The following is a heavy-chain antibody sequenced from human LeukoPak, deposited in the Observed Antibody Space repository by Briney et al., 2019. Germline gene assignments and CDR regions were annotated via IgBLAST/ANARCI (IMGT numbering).Heavy chain of an antibody. CDR3: ARDREELQWLVLDFVHDWFDP. J-gene: IGHJ5*02. D-gene: IGHD6-19*01. CDR1: GGSISSYY. CDR2: IYTSGST. V-gene: IGHV4-4*07. Sequence: KSSETLSLTCTVSGGSISSYYWSWIRQPPGKGLEWIGRIYTSGSTNYNPSLKSRVTMSVDTSKNQFSLKLSSVTAADTAVYYCARDREELQWLVLDFVHDWFDPWGQGTLVTVSS.